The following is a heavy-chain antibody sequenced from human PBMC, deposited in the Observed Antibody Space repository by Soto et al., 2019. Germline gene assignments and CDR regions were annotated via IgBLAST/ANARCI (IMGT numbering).Heavy chain of an antibody. CDR1: GGSISSSSYY. Sequence: QLQLQESGPGLVKPSETLSLTCTVSGGSISSSSYYWGWIRQPPGKGLEWIGSIYYSGSTYYNPSLKSRVTISVDTSKNQFSLKLSSVTAADTAVYYCARIRLTMVRGVRFDYWGQGTLVTVSS. D-gene: IGHD3-10*01. V-gene: IGHV4-39*01. J-gene: IGHJ4*02. CDR3: ARIRLTMVRGVRFDY. CDR2: IYYSGST.